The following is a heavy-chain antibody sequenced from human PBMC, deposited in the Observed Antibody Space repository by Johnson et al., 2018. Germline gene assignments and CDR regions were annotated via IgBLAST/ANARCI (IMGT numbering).Heavy chain of an antibody. J-gene: IGHJ4*02. CDR3: AKSEWGGGYPQHIDY. CDR2: IWFDGRNK. D-gene: IGHD1-26*01. V-gene: IGHV3-33*06. Sequence: QVQLQESGGGVVQPGRSLRLSCAASGFRFNDYVIHWVRQAPGKGLEWVAVIWFDGRNKYYADSVKGRFTLSRDTPKNTLYLQMNSRGTEDTAMYYCAKSEWGGGYPQHIDYWGQGTLVPVSS. CDR1: GFRFNDYV.